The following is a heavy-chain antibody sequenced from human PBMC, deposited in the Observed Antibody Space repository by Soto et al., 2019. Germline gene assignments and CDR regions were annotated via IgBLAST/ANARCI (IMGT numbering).Heavy chain of an antibody. CDR1: CFTFSSYG. D-gene: IGHD2-2*01. CDR2: IWYDGSNK. Sequence: GWSLRLSCAASCFTFSSYGMHWVRQAPGKGLEWVAVIWYDGSNKYYADSVKGRFTISRDNSKNTLYLQMNSLRAEDTAVYYCARDIGYCSSTSCSPEGGMDVWGQGTTVTVSS. V-gene: IGHV3-33*01. CDR3: ARDIGYCSSTSCSPEGGMDV. J-gene: IGHJ6*02.